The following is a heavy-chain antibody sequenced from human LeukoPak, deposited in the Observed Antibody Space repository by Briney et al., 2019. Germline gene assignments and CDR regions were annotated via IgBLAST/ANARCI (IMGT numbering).Heavy chain of an antibody. D-gene: IGHD1-26*01. CDR3: ARRLNRWELLPGGWFDP. J-gene: IGHJ5*02. CDR2: IYYSGST. V-gene: IGHV4-59*08. CDR1: GGSISSYY. Sequence: SETLSLTCTVSGGSISSYYWSWIRQPPGKGLEWIGYIYYSGSTNYNPSLKSRVTISVDTSKNQFSLKLSTVTAADTAVYYCARRLNRWELLPGGWFDPWGRGTLVTVSS.